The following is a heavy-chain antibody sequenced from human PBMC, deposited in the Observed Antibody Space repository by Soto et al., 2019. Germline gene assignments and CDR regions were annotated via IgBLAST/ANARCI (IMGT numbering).Heavy chain of an antibody. CDR2: IYYSGTT. CDR3: ARHLYGSGIVGQH. CDR1: GGSISSSNYN. J-gene: IGHJ1*01. V-gene: IGHV4-39*01. D-gene: IGHD3-10*01. Sequence: QLQLQESGPGLVKPSETLSLTCTVSGGSISSSNYNWGWIRQPPGKGLEWIGSIYYSGTTYYNPSLKSRVTLSVDTSKNQFSLKLSSVTAAETAVYYCARHLYGSGIVGQHWGQGTLVTVSS.